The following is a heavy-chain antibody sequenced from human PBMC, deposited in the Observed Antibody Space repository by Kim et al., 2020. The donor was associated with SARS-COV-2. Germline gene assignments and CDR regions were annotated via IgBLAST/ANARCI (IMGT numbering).Heavy chain of an antibody. Sequence: TSNAQKFQGGATMTRDTSTSTVYMELGSLRSEDTAVYYCAEGSGADAFDIWGQGTMVTVSS. D-gene: IGHD3-10*01. J-gene: IGHJ3*02. V-gene: IGHV1-46*01. CDR3: AEGSGADAFDI. CDR2: T.